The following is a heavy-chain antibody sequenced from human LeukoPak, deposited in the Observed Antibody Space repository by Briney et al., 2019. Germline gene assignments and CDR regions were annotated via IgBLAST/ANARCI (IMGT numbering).Heavy chain of an antibody. V-gene: IGHV3-30-3*01. CDR1: GFTFSSYA. Sequence: GRSLRLSCAASGFTFSSYAMHWVRQAPGKGLEWVAVISYDGSNKYYADSVKGRFTISRDNSKNTLYLQMNSLRAEDTAVYYCAKGTGYSSSWYGHGMDVWGQGTTVTVSS. J-gene: IGHJ6*02. CDR3: AKGTGYSSSWYGHGMDV. D-gene: IGHD6-13*01. CDR2: ISYDGSNK.